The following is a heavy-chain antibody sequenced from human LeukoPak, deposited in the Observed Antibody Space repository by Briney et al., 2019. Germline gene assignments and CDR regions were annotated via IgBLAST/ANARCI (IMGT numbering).Heavy chain of an antibody. Sequence: SETLSLTCAVSGVSISNYVWNWIRQPPGKGLEWIGYIKASGSAYCNPSLKSRVTVSVDTSKNQFSLKLSSVTAADTAVYYCARGYCANSTCYNFDYWGQGTLVTVSS. D-gene: IGHD2-8*01. CDR1: GVSISNYV. J-gene: IGHJ4*02. V-gene: IGHV4-59*01. CDR2: IKASGSA. CDR3: ARGYCANSTCYNFDY.